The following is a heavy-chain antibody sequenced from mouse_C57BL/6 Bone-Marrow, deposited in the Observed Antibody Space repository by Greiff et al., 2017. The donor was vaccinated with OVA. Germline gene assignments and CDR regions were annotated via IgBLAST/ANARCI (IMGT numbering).Heavy chain of an antibody. V-gene: IGHV1-15*01. J-gene: IGHJ3*01. Sequence: VQLQESGAELVRPGASVTLSCTASGYTFTDYEMHWVKQTPVHGLEWIGAIDPETGGTAYNQKFQGKAILTADKSSSTAYMELRRLTSEDSAVDYCTRSTGGFPWFAYWGQGTLVTVSA. CDR3: TRSTGGFPWFAY. CDR2: IDPETGGT. CDR1: GYTFTDYE.